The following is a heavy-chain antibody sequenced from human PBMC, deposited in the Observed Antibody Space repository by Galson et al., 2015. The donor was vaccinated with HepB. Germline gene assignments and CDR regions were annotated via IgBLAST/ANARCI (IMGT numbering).Heavy chain of an antibody. CDR3: ARRKNRVATTYYYDSWFNP. D-gene: IGHD3-22*01. Sequence: ETLSLTCTVSGGSISSSSYYWGWIRQPPGKGLEWIGSIYYSGSTYYNPSLKSRVTISVDTSKNQFSLKLSSVTAADTAVYYCARRKNRVATTYYYDSWFNPWGQGTLVTVSS. CDR2: IYYSGST. CDR1: GGSISSSSYY. J-gene: IGHJ5*02. V-gene: IGHV4-39*01.